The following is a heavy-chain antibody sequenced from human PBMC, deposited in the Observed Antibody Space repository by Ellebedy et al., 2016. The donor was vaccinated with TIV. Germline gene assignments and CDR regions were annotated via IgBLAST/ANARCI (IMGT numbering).Heavy chain of an antibody. CDR3: ARVITYYSDTRGFDYYIDY. J-gene: IGHJ4*02. CDR2: MNQDGSEK. Sequence: PGGSLRLSCAASGFIFSNSWMTWVRQAPGKGLEWVAKMNQDGSEKYYVDSVKGRFTVSRDNAKTSLYLQMNSLRAEDTAVYYCARVITYYSDTRGFDYYIDYWGQGTLVTVSS. CDR1: GFIFSNSW. D-gene: IGHD3-22*01. V-gene: IGHV3-7*01.